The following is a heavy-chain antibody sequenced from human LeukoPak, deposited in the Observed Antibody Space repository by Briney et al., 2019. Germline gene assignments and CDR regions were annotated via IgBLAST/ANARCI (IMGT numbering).Heavy chain of an antibody. CDR1: GDSLSNHY. Sequence: PSETLSLTCSVSGDSLSNHYWSWIRLPPGKGLEWIGYINDSGTTKYNPSLRSRVTISVDTSMSQFSLKLRSMTAADTALYYCAREWENGYHAFHIWGQGTMVTVSS. V-gene: IGHV4-59*11. CDR3: AREWENGYHAFHI. CDR2: INDSGTT. J-gene: IGHJ3*02. D-gene: IGHD1-26*01.